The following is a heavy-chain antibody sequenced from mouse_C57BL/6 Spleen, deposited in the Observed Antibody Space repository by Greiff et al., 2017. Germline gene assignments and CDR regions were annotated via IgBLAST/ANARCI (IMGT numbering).Heavy chain of an antibody. Sequence: EVKLVESGGGLVKPGGSLKLSCAASGFTFSSYAMSWVRQTPEKRLEWVATISDGGSYTYYPDNVKGRFTISRDNAKNNLYLQMSHLKSEDTAMYYCARSSNYEAWFAYWGQGTLVTVS. J-gene: IGHJ3*01. CDR3: ARSSNYEAWFAY. CDR1: GFTFSSYA. V-gene: IGHV5-4*03. CDR2: ISDGGSYT. D-gene: IGHD2-5*01.